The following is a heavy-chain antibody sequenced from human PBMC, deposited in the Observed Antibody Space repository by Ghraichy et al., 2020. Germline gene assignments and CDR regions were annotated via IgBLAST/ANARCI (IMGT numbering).Heavy chain of an antibody. CDR1: GGSISSGGYS. CDR2: IYHSGST. Sequence: SETLSLTCSVSGGSISSGGYSWSWIRQPPGKGLEWIGYIYHSGSTYYNPSLKSRVTISGDRSKNQFSLKLSSVTAADTAVYYCARESITMVRGVSYNWFDPWGQGTLVTVSS. CDR3: ARESITMVRGVSYNWFDP. V-gene: IGHV4-30-2*01. D-gene: IGHD3-10*01. J-gene: IGHJ5*02.